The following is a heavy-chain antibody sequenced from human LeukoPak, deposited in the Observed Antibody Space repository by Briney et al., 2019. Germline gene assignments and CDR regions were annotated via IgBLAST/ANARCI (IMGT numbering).Heavy chain of an antibody. J-gene: IGHJ3*02. CDR1: GGSISSGGSY. Sequence: SQTLSLTCTVSGGSISSGGSYWNWIRQYPGKGLEWIGYIFYSGYTYYSPSLKSRVAISADMSKNQFSLKLNSVTAADTAVYYCARGKETYYYDSSELGIWGQGTMVTVSS. V-gene: IGHV4-31*03. CDR3: ARGKETYYYDSSELGI. D-gene: IGHD3-22*01. CDR2: IFYSGYT.